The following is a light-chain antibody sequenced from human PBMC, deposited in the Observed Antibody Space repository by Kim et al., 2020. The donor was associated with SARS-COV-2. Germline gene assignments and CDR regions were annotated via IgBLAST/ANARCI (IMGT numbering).Light chain of an antibody. CDR2: RAS. CDR3: QQYNSWPRT. Sequence: EIVMTQSPGTLSVSPRERATLSCRARQSLSNNLAWYKQKPGQAPSLLIYRASTRATGIPVRFSGSGSGTEFTLTISSLQSEDFAVYYCQQYNSWPRTFGQGTKVDIK. V-gene: IGKV3-15*01. J-gene: IGKJ1*01. CDR1: QSLSNN.